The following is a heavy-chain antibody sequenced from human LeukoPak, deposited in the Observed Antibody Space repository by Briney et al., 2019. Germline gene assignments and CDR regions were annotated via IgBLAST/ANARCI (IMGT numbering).Heavy chain of an antibody. D-gene: IGHD6-13*01. Sequence: ASVKVSCKASGYTFTGYYMHWVRQAPGQGLEWMGRIYPNSGGTNYAQKFQGRVTMTRDTSISTAYMELSRLRSDDTAVYYCAREEQQLVLSDYYYGMDVWGQGTTVTVSS. CDR2: IYPNSGGT. V-gene: IGHV1-2*06. CDR1: GYTFTGYY. CDR3: AREEQQLVLSDYYYGMDV. J-gene: IGHJ6*02.